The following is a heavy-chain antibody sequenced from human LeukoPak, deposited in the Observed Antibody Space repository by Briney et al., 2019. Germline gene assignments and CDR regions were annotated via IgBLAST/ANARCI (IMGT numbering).Heavy chain of an antibody. CDR2: ISWNSGSI. J-gene: IGHJ4*02. CDR3: ARDSNRYDY. V-gene: IGHV3-9*01. Sequence: GGSLRLSCAASGFTFDDYAMHWVRQAPGKGLEWVPGISWNSGSIGYADSVKGRFTISRDNAKNSLYLQMDSLRAEDTAVYYCARDSNRYDYWGQGTLVTVSS. CDR1: GFTFDDYA.